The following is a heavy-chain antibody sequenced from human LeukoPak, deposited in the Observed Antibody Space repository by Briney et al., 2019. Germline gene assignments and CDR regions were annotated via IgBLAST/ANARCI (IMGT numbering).Heavy chain of an antibody. CDR2: ISASGYST. V-gene: IGHV3-23*01. J-gene: IGHJ4*02. Sequence: GGSLRLSCAASGFTLSSYAMSWVRQAPGKGLEWVSAISASGYSTYYADSVKGRFTISRDNSKKTLYLQMNSLRAEDTAIFYCAKDVYNWNFYFDYWGQGTLVTVSS. D-gene: IGHD1-7*01. CDR1: GFTLSSYA. CDR3: AKDVYNWNFYFDY.